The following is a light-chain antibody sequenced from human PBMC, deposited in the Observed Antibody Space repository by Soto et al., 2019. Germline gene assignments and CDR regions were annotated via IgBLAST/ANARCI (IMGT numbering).Light chain of an antibody. CDR3: PQTPCVPRT. J-gene: IGKJ3*01. Sequence: DIQVTQSQTFLFASVGDIVTITCRASQNIRTYLTWYQQKTGKPPTVLIYAASTLPRGVPSRFSGRTTGTDFTLTITGLQPEDSIPYCCPQTPCVPRTFGLGAKVD. CDR1: QNIRTY. CDR2: AAS. V-gene: IGKV1-39*01.